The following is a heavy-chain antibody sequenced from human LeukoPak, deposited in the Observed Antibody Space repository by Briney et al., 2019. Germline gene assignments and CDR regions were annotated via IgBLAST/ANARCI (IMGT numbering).Heavy chain of an antibody. CDR1: RFXFSNHG. J-gene: IGHJ4*02. CDR3: ARDRGVSYFDY. CDR2: IWYDGSQK. V-gene: IGHV3-33*01. Sequence: GRSLRLSCAASRFXFSNHGIHWVRQAPGKGLEWVAIIWYDGSQKYYADSVKGRFTISRGNSKNTLYLQMNSLRAEDTAVYYCARDRGVSYFDYWGQGTLVTVSS.